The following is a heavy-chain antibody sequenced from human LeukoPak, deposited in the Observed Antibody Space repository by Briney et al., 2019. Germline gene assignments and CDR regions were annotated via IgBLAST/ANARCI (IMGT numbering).Heavy chain of an antibody. D-gene: IGHD4-17*01. CDR2: INHDGSST. V-gene: IGHV3-74*01. CDR3: ARGKTPAVTMPFDY. CDR1: GFTFSSYW. Sequence: GGSLRLSCAASGFTFSSYWMHWVRQAPGKGLVWVSRINHDGSSTSYADSVKGRFTISRDNAKNTLYLQMNSLRAEDTAVFYCARGKTPAVTMPFDYWGQGTLVTVSS. J-gene: IGHJ4*02.